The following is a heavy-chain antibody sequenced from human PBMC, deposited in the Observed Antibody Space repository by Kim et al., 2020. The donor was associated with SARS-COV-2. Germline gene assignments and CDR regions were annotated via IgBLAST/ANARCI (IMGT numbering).Heavy chain of an antibody. CDR2: NT. D-gene: IGHD6-19*01. CDR3: ARGSGWAFDY. J-gene: IGHJ4*02. Sequence: NTKFSQKCQGRVTITRDTSASTAYMALTSLRSEDTAIYYCARGSGWAFDYWGQGTLVTVAS. V-gene: IGHV1-3*01.